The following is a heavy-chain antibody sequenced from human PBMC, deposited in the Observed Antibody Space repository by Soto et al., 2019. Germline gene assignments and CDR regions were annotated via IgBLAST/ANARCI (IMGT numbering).Heavy chain of an antibody. V-gene: IGHV4-30-4*01. Sequence: NPSETLSLTCTVPGGSISSGDYYWSWIRQPPGKGLEWIGYIYYSGSTYYNPSLKSRVTISVDTSKNQFSLKLSSVTAADTAVYYCARESPYSSSSVSDYWGQGTLVTVSS. CDR1: GGSISSGDYY. D-gene: IGHD6-6*01. J-gene: IGHJ4*02. CDR2: IYYSGST. CDR3: ARESPYSSSSVSDY.